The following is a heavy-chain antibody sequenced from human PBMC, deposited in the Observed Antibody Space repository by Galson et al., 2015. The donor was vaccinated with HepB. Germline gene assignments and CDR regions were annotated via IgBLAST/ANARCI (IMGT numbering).Heavy chain of an antibody. CDR1: GYTFTSYA. Sequence: SVKVSCKASGYTFTSYAMHWVRQAPGQRLEWMGWINAGNGNTKYSQKFQGRATITRDTSASTAYMELSSLRSEDTAVYYCARTTRGIVGATYWFDPWGQGTLVTVSS. CDR3: ARTTRGIVGATYWFDP. J-gene: IGHJ5*02. D-gene: IGHD1-26*01. CDR2: INAGNGNT. V-gene: IGHV1-3*01.